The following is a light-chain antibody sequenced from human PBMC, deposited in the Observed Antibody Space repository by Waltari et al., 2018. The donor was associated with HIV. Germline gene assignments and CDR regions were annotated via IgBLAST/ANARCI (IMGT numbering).Light chain of an antibody. J-gene: IGLJ3*02. CDR3: QTWGAGILV. V-gene: IGLV4-69*01. CDR2: LNSDGSH. CDR1: GGHSNYA. Sequence: QLVLTQSPSASASLGASVKLTCTLSGGHSNYAIAWHQQQPEKGPRYLMKLNSDGSHSKGDGIPDRFSGSIAGAERYLTISSRRSEDEGDYYCQTWGAGILVFGGGTKLTVL.